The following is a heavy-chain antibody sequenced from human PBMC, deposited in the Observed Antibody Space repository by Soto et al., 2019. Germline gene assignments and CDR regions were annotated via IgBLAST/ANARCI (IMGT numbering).Heavy chain of an antibody. D-gene: IGHD3-10*01. Sequence: GGSLRLSCAASGFSFNTYEMNWVRQAPGKGLEWVSYISTSGSTIYYADSVKGRFTISRDNGQNSLYLQMNSLRDEDTAVYYCARDHYGSGTYPDPFDYWGQGTLVTVSS. CDR3: ARDHYGSGTYPDPFDY. V-gene: IGHV3-48*03. J-gene: IGHJ4*02. CDR1: GFSFNTYE. CDR2: ISTSGSTI.